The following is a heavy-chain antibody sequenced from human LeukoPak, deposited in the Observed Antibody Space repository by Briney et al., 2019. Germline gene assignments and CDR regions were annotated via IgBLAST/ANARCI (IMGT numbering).Heavy chain of an antibody. J-gene: IGHJ4*02. Sequence: TSQSLSLTCTLSRGSSRRGGYYCSWIRQHRGNCLGWIGYIYYSGGTYYNPSLKSRVTISVDTSKNQFSLKLSSVTDADTDVYYCAREPKGRGSYYYPFDYWGQGTLVTVSS. CDR3: AREPKGRGSYYYPFDY. V-gene: IGHV4-31*03. CDR1: RGSSRRGGYY. D-gene: IGHD1-26*01. CDR2: IYYSGGT.